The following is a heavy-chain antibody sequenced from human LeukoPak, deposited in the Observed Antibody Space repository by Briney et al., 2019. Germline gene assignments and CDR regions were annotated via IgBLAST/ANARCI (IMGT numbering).Heavy chain of an antibody. CDR3: ARHPGLLDNYYDSSGYYPPYFDY. V-gene: IGHV4-59*08. D-gene: IGHD3-22*01. CDR2: IYYSGST. J-gene: IGHJ4*02. CDR1: GGSISSYY. Sequence: SETLSLTCTVSGGSISSYYWSWIRQPPGKGLEWIGYIYYSGSTNYNPSLKSRVTISVDTSKNQFSLKLSSVTAADTAVYYCARHPGLLDNYYDSSGYYPPYFDYWGQGTLVTASS.